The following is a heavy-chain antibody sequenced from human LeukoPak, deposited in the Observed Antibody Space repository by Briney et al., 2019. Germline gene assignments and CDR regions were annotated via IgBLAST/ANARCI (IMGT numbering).Heavy chain of an antibody. CDR1: GFKLTVYE. CDR3: ARVPHPPEGSSRLYRYYYYMDV. V-gene: IGHV3-48*03. CDR2: IISTRKTI. J-gene: IGHJ6*03. D-gene: IGHD3-16*02. Sequence: GGSLRLSCAVSGFKLTVYEIISVRQAPGKGLEWVSYIISTRKTIYYSDSVKGRFSISRDTAKNSLYLEMNSLRAEDTAVYYCARVPHPPEGSSRLYRYYYYMDVWGKGTTVSVSS.